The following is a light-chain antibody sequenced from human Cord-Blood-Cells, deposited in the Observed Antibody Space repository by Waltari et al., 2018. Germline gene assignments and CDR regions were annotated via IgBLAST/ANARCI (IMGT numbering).Light chain of an antibody. V-gene: IGLV2-8*01. CDR3: SSYAGSNNYV. CDR1: SSYVGGYNY. J-gene: IGLJ1*01. Sequence: QSALTQPPSASGSPGQSVTISCTGTSSYVGGYNYVSCYQQHPGKAPKLMLYEVSKRPSWVPDRFSGSKSGNTASLTVSGLQAEDEADYYCSSYAGSNNYVFGTRTKVTVL. CDR2: EVS.